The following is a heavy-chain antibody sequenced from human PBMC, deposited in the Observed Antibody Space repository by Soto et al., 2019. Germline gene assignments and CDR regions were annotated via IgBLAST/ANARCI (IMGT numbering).Heavy chain of an antibody. D-gene: IGHD2-2*01. CDR3: ARRHREVPALIGDYFDY. Sequence: QVQLVESGGGVVQPGKSLTLSCAASGFNFSSFAMHWVRQPPGKGLEWVAVVSFDGNRQYFSDSVKGRFTISRDNSKNTVSLHMNSLRDDDSALYYCARRHREVPALIGDYFDYWGQGTLVTVSS. CDR2: VSFDGNRQ. V-gene: IGHV3-30*04. J-gene: IGHJ4*02. CDR1: GFNFSSFA.